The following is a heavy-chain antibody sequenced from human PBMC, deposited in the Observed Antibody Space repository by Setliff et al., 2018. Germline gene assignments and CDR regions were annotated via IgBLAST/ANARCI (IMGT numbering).Heavy chain of an antibody. Sequence: PSETLRLSCAASGFTFNAYAMSWIRQPPGKGLEWIGSIYYSGSTYYNPSLKSRVTISVDTSKNQFSLKLSSVTAADTAVYYCARDVRVASSSWFKSAFDIWGQGTMVTVSS. CDR1: GFTFNAYA. CDR3: ARDVRVASSSWFKSAFDI. CDR2: IYYSGST. J-gene: IGHJ3*02. V-gene: IGHV4-38-2*02. D-gene: IGHD6-13*01.